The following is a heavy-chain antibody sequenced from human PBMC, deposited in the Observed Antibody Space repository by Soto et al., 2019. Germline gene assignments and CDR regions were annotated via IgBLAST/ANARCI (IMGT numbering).Heavy chain of an antibody. D-gene: IGHD1-26*01. CDR1: GYTFTSYG. CDR2: ISAYNGNT. J-gene: IGHJ6*02. CDR3: ARAHSANGYYYYYGMDV. V-gene: IGHV1-18*04. Sequence: ASVEVSCKASGYTFTSYGISWVRQAPGQGLEWMGWISAYNGNTNYAQKLQGRVTMTTDTSTSTAYMELRSLRSDDTAVYYCARAHSANGYYYYYGMDVWGPGLPMTV.